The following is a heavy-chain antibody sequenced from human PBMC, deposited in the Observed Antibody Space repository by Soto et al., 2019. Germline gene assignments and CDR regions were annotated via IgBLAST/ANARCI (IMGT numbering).Heavy chain of an antibody. D-gene: IGHD5-12*01. CDR1: GGSVSSGSYY. V-gene: IGHV4-61*01. J-gene: IGHJ4*02. CDR3: ARDGDGYNY. CDR2: IYSSGST. Sequence: SETLSLTCTVSGGSVSSGSYYWSWIRQPPGKGLEWIGYIYSSGSTSYNPSLKSRVTISVDTSKNQFSLKLSSVTAADTAVYYCARDGDGYNYWGQGTLVTAPQ.